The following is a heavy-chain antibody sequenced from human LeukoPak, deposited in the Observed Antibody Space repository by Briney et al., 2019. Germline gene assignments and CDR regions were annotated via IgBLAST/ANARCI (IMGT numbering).Heavy chain of an antibody. CDR2: ISANNGNT. D-gene: IGHD5-18*01. CDR1: GYTFTSYA. V-gene: IGHV1-18*01. J-gene: IGHJ4*02. Sequence: GASVKVSCKASGYTFTSYAIIWVRQAPGQGLEWMGWISANNGNTNYAQKLQGRVTMTTDTSTSTAYMELRTLTSEDTAVYYCARDLQDTAMVIWGQGTLVTVSS. CDR3: ARDLQDTAMVI.